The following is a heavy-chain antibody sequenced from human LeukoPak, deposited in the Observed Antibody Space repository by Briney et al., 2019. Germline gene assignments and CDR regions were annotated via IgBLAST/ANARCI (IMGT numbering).Heavy chain of an antibody. V-gene: IGHV4-39*01. Sequence: PSETLSLTCTVSGGSITSSSYYWGWIRQPPGKGLDWIGSIFYSGSTYYNPSLKSRVTISVDTSKKQFSLKLTSVTAADTAVYYCARQTGSGLFTLPGGQGTLVTVSS. J-gene: IGHJ4*02. CDR1: GGSITSSSYY. CDR2: IFYSGST. D-gene: IGHD3-10*01. CDR3: ARQTGSGLFTLP.